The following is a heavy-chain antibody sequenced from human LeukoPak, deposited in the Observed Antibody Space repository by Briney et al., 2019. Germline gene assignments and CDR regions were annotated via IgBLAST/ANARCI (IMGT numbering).Heavy chain of an antibody. V-gene: IGHV4-30-4*01. Sequence: SETLSHTCTVSGGSISSGDYYWSWIRQPPGKGLEWIGYICYSGSTYYNPSLKSRVTISVDTSKNQFSLKLSSVTAADTAVYYCARDLGGLRYCSGGSCYSVFNGMDVWGQGTTVTVSS. J-gene: IGHJ6*02. CDR2: ICYSGST. CDR3: ARDLGGLRYCSGGSCYSVFNGMDV. CDR1: GGSISSGDYY. D-gene: IGHD2-15*01.